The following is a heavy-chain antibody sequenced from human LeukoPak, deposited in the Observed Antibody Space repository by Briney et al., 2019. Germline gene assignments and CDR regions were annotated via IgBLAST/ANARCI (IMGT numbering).Heavy chain of an antibody. J-gene: IGHJ4*02. CDR3: ARRSIRGVIRY. CDR2: INHSGST. D-gene: IGHD3-10*01. Sequence: KPSETLSLTCAVYGGSFSGYYWSWIRQPPGKGLEWIGEINHSGSTNYNPSLKSRVTISVDTSKNQFSLKLSSVTAADTAVYYCARRSIRGVIRYWGQGTLVTVSS. V-gene: IGHV4-34*01. CDR1: GGSFSGYY.